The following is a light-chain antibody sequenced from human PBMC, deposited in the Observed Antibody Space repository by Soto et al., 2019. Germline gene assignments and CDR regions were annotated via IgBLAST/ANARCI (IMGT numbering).Light chain of an antibody. CDR3: VAWDSSLNGYVV. Sequence: QSVLTQPPSASGTPGQRVTISCSGSSSNIGSNTVNWYQQLPGTAPKLVIYSNNQRPSGVPDRFSGSKSGTSASLAISGLQSEDEADYYCVAWDSSLNGYVVFGGGTKGTV. CDR1: SSNIGSNT. V-gene: IGLV1-44*01. J-gene: IGLJ2*01. CDR2: SNN.